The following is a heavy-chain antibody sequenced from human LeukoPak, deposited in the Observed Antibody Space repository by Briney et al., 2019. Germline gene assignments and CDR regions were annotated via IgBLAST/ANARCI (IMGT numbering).Heavy chain of an antibody. Sequence: ASVKVSCKTSGYTFTGHYMHWVRQAPGQGPEWMGWMNPDCGGANYAQNFQGRVTMTRDTSISTAYMELSGLTSEDTAVYYCARGLLRELLGLDYWGQGTLVTVSS. CDR3: ARGLLRELLGLDY. CDR2: MNPDCGGA. D-gene: IGHD3-10*01. V-gene: IGHV1-2*02. CDR1: GYTFTGHY. J-gene: IGHJ4*02.